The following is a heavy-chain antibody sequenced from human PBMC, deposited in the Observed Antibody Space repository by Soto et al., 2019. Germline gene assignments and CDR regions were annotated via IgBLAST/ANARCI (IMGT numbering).Heavy chain of an antibody. V-gene: IGHV3-23*01. D-gene: IGHD2-8*01. J-gene: IGHJ4*02. CDR1: GFTFSSYA. CDR3: AKPQCEPPRCDIVLMPWHPFDY. Sequence: GGSLRLSCAASGFTFSSYAMSWVRQAPGKGLEWVSAISGSGGSTYYADSVKGRFTISRDNSKNTLYLQMNSLRAEDTAVYYCAKPQCEPPRCDIVLMPWHPFDYWGQGTLVTVSS. CDR2: ISGSGGST.